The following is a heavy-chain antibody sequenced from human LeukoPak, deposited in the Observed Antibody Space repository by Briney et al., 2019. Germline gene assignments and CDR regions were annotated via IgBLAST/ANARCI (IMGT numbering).Heavy chain of an antibody. V-gene: IGHV3-48*02. CDR2: ISSGRSTI. Sequence: HAGGSLRLSCAASGFTFSTYAMSWVRQAPGKGLEWISHISSGRSTINYADSVKGRFTISRDNGKNSLYLQMNSLRDEDTAVYYCAGGVYGGNPFDFWGQGTLVTVSS. D-gene: IGHD4-23*01. J-gene: IGHJ4*02. CDR1: GFTFSTYA. CDR3: AGGVYGGNPFDF.